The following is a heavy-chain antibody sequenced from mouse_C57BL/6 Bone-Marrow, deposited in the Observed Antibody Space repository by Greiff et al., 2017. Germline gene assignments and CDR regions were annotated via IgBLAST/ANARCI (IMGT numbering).Heavy chain of an antibody. CDR3: ARPYGAWFAY. CDR1: GYTFTSYW. CDR2: IHPNSGST. J-gene: IGHJ3*01. Sequence: VQLQQPGAELVKPGASVKLSCKASGYTFTSYWMHWVKQRPGQGLEWSGMIHPNSGSTNYNEKFKSKATLTVDKSSSTAYMQLSSLTSEDSAVYYCARPYGAWFAYWGQGTLVTVSA. V-gene: IGHV1-64*01. D-gene: IGHD1-1*01.